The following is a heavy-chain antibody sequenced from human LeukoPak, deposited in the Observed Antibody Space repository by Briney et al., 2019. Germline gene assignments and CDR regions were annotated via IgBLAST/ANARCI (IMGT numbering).Heavy chain of an antibody. CDR3: ARESPRGGDYSSDY. CDR2: INPDTDGT. J-gene: IGHJ4*02. Sequence: DSVKVSCKASGDTFTGYFIHWVRQAPGQGLEWMGWINPDTDGTDYAQRFQGRVTMTRDTSISTGFIDLSSLKSHATAVFYCARESPRGGDYSSDYWGQGTLVTVSS. V-gene: IGHV1-2*02. D-gene: IGHD6-25*01. CDR1: GDTFTGYF.